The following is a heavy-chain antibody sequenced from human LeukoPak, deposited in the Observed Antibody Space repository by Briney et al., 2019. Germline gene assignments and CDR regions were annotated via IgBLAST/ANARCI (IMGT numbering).Heavy chain of an antibody. J-gene: IGHJ4*02. D-gene: IGHD3-22*01. CDR3: ARRRYYDSSGYYYDY. CDR2: ISAYNGNT. V-gene: IGHV1-18*01. Sequence: ASVTVSCKASGYTFTSYGISWVRQAPGQGLEWMGWISAYNGNTNYAQKLQGRVTMTTDTSTSTAYMELRSLRSDDTAVYYCARRRYYDSSGYYYDYWGQGTLVTVSS. CDR1: GYTFTSYG.